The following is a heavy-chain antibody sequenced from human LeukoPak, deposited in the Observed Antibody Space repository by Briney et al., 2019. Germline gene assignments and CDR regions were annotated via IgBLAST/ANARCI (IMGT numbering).Heavy chain of an antibody. D-gene: IGHD3-10*01. J-gene: IGHJ4*02. CDR3: ARHYYYGSGSYWGLFDY. CDR2: IYYSGST. V-gene: IGHV4-39*01. Sequence: PSETLSLTCTVSGGSISSSSYYWGWIRQPPGKGLEWIGSIYYSGSTYYHPSLKSRVTISVDTSKNQFSLKLSSVTAADTAVYYCARHYYYGSGSYWGLFDYWGQGTLVTVSS. CDR1: GGSISSSSYY.